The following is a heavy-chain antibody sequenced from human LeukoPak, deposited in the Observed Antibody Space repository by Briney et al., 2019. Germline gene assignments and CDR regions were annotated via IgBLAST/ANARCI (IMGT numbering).Heavy chain of an antibody. Sequence: HTGGSLRLSCAASGVTLSSYAMSWARQAPGKGLEWVSGISSSGSGGNTYYADSVKGRFTISRDSSKNTLYLQMNSLRGDDTAVYYCAKDVGKWESLHFFDYWGQGTLVTVSS. D-gene: IGHD1-26*01. CDR3: AKDVGKWESLHFFDY. V-gene: IGHV3-23*01. CDR1: GVTLSSYA. CDR2: ISSSGSGGNT. J-gene: IGHJ4*02.